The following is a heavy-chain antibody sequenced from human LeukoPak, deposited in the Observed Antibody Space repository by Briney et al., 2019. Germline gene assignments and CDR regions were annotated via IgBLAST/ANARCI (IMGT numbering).Heavy chain of an antibody. Sequence: GGSLRLSCVASGFSFGKYWMSWVRQAPGKGLEWVANIKLDGSEKNYVDSVKGRFTISRDNTKNSLYLQMNSLRAEDTAVYYCAKDPGQWLAYFDYWGQGTLVTVSS. CDR1: GFSFGKYW. V-gene: IGHV3-7*03. CDR3: AKDPGQWLAYFDY. CDR2: IKLDGSEK. D-gene: IGHD6-19*01. J-gene: IGHJ4*02.